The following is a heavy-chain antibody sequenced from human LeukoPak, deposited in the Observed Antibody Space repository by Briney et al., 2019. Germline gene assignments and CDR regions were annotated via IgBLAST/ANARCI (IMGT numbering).Heavy chain of an antibody. Sequence: GGSLGLSCAASGFIFSSYALHWVRQAPGKGLEWVAVISDDGSNKYYADSVKGRFTISRDNSKITLYLQMNSLRAEDTAVYYCARAKCSSTSCYEAFDIWGQGTMVTVSS. J-gene: IGHJ3*02. CDR1: GFIFSSYA. D-gene: IGHD2-2*01. CDR3: ARAKCSSTSCYEAFDI. V-gene: IGHV3-30-3*01. CDR2: ISDDGSNK.